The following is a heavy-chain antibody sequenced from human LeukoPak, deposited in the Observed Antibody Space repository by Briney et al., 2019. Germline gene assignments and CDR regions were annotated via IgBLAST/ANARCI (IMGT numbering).Heavy chain of an antibody. CDR1: GFTVSRNY. Sequence: GGSLRLSCAASGFTVSRNYMSWVRQAPGKGLEWVSVISSGGNTYYADSVKGRFTISRDNSKNTLYLQMSSLRVEDTAVYYCERNDRGAFDIWGQGTMVTVSS. J-gene: IGHJ3*02. D-gene: IGHD3-22*01. CDR3: ERNDRGAFDI. CDR2: ISSGGNT. V-gene: IGHV3-53*01.